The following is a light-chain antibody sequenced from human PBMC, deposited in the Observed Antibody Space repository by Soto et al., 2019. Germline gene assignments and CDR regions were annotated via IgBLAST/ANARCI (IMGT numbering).Light chain of an antibody. J-gene: IGKJ4*01. CDR2: DAS. CDR3: QQRSKWSLT. V-gene: IGKV3-11*01. CDR1: QSVSSY. Sequence: EIVLTQSPATLSLSPGERATLSCRASQSVSSYLAWYQQKRGQAPRLLIYDASSRATGIPARFSGSGSGTDFSLTISILEPEDFAVYYCQQRSKWSLTFGGGTKVEIK.